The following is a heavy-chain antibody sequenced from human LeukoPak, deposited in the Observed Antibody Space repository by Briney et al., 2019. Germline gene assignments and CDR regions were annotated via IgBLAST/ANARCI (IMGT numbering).Heavy chain of an antibody. V-gene: IGHV1-2*02. CDR3: ARDLQWGSGYDLDY. D-gene: IGHD5-12*01. J-gene: IGHJ4*02. Sequence: ASVKVSCKASGYTFTSYDINWVRQATGQGLEWMGWINPNSGGTNYAQKFQGRVPMTRDTSISTAYMELSTLRSDDTAVYYCARDLQWGSGYDLDYWGQGTLVIVSS. CDR2: INPNSGGT. CDR1: GYTFTSYD.